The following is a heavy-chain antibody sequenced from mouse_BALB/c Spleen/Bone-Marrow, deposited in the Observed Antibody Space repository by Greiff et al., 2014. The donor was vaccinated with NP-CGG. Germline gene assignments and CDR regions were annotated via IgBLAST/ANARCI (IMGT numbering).Heavy chain of an antibody. Sequence: VQLQQSGAELVRPGASVKLSCKASGYSFTSYWMNWVKQRPGQGLEWIGMIHLSDSESGLNQKFKDKATLTVDKSSSTAYMQLSSPTSEDSAVYYCTRYDLTTRAFAYWGQGTLVTVSA. V-gene: IGHV1-61*01. D-gene: IGHD3-3*01. CDR3: TRYDLTTRAFAY. CDR1: GYSFTSYW. J-gene: IGHJ3*01. CDR2: IHLSDSES.